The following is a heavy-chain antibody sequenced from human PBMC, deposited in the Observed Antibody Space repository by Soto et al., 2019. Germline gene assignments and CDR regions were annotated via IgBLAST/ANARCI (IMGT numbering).Heavy chain of an antibody. CDR2: IIPIFGTA. CDR3: AREAREYCGGDCYPSLGHYSSYSGRDV. D-gene: IGHD2-21*02. J-gene: IGHJ6*02. CDR1: GGTFSSYA. Sequence: QVQLVQSGAEVKKPGSSVKVSCKASGGTFSSYAISWVRQAPGQGLEWMGGIIPIFGTANYAQKFQGRVTITADKSTSKAYRGRSSLSSEETAGNYCAREAREYCGGDCYPSLGHYSSYSGRDVWGQGTTVTVSS. V-gene: IGHV1-69*06.